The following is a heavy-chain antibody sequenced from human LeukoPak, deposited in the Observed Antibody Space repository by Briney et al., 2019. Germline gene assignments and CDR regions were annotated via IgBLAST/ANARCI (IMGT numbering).Heavy chain of an antibody. J-gene: IGHJ4*02. D-gene: IGHD5-18*01. V-gene: IGHV1-18*01. CDR2: ISAYNGNT. Sequence: ASVKVSCETSGYTFASYGISWVRQAPGQGLEWMGWISAYNGNTNYAQKFQGRVTMTTGTSTSTAYMELRSLRSDDTAVYYCARDRVFVDTAIVSPIQYFDYWGQGTLVTVSS. CDR3: ARDRVFVDTAIVSPIQYFDY. CDR1: GYTFASYG.